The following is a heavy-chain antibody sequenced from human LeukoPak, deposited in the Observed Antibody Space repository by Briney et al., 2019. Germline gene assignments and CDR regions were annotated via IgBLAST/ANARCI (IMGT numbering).Heavy chain of an antibody. CDR1: GFTFSSYS. Sequence: PGGSLRLSCAASGFTFSSYSMNWVRQAPGKGLEWVSSISSSSSYIYYADSVKGRFTISRDNAKNSLYLQMNSLRAEDTAVFYCAKKGGNYDYFDYWGQGNLVTVSS. D-gene: IGHD3-3*01. V-gene: IGHV3-21*01. J-gene: IGHJ4*02. CDR3: AKKGGNYDYFDY. CDR2: ISSSSSYI.